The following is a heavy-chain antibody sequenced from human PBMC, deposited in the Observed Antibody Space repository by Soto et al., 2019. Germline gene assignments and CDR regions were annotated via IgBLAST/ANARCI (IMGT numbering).Heavy chain of an antibody. CDR1: GFTLSGYA. Sequence: EVQLAESGGGLAQPGGSLRLSCAASGFTLSGYAMDWVRQAPGKGLEYGSGISSNGVGTFYAKSVEGRFTISRDNFNNTVYLQMGSLRPADIVVYYCPRRASPDFYYMDVWGKGTTVTVS. D-gene: IGHD2-15*01. V-gene: IGHV3-64*01. CDR2: ISSNGVGT. CDR3: PRRASPDFYYMDV. J-gene: IGHJ6*03.